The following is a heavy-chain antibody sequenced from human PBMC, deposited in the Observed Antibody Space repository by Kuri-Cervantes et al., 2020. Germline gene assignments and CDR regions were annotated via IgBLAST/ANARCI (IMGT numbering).Heavy chain of an antibody. D-gene: IGHD3-9*01. CDR3: ARKAINYDILTGYFPSWFDP. J-gene: IGHJ5*02. V-gene: IGHV4-59*01. CDR2: IYYSGST. Sequence: ESLKISCAASGFTFSDYYMSWIRQPPGKGLEWIGYIYYSGSTNYNPSLKSRVTISVDTSKNQFSLKLSSVTAADTAVYYCARKAINYDILTGYFPSWFDPWGQGTLVTVSS. CDR1: GFTFSDYY.